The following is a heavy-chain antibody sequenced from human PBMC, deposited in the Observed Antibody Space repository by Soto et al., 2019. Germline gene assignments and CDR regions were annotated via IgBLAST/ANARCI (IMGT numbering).Heavy chain of an antibody. CDR3: ARDPPRRDGYHWAYFQH. Sequence: QVQLVQSGAEVKKPGASVKVSCKASGYTFTSYYMHWVRQAPGQGLEWMGIINPSGGSTSYAQKFQGGVTMTSDTSPRTVSMELRSLSSEDTAVYYCARDPPRRDGYHWAYFQHWGQGTLVTVSS. CDR2: INPSGGST. J-gene: IGHJ1*01. CDR1: GYTFTSYY. D-gene: IGHD5-12*01. V-gene: IGHV1-46*01.